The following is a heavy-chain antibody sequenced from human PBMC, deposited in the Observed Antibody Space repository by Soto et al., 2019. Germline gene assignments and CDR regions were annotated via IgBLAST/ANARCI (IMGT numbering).Heavy chain of an antibody. CDR3: VRIRYQLPSSVLWLDP. Sequence: SETLSLTCAVYGGFLSESYWTWIRQPPGKGLEWIGETNHVGGTNYNPSLKSRVTMSVDTSQNQFSLRLISVTAADTAMYFCVRIRYQLPSSVLWLDPWGQGTPVTVS. J-gene: IGHJ5*02. V-gene: IGHV4-34*01. CDR1: GGFLSESY. CDR2: TNHVGGT. D-gene: IGHD3-16*01.